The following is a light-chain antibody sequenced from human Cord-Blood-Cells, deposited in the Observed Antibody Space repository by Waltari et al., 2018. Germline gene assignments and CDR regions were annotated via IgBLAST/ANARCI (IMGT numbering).Light chain of an antibody. CDR2: DVS. V-gene: IGLV2-11*01. CDR3: CSYAGSYTWV. Sequence: QSALPPPRSVSGSPGQSVTISCTGTSSAVGGYNYVSWYQQHPGKAPKRMIYDVSKRPSGVPDRFSGSKSGNTASLTISGLQAEDEADYYCCSYAGSYTWVFGGGTKLTVL. J-gene: IGLJ3*02. CDR1: SSAVGGYNY.